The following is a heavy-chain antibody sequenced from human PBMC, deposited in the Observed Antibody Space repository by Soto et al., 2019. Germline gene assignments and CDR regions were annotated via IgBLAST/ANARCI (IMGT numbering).Heavy chain of an antibody. CDR1: VGSFSGYY. D-gene: IGHD1-7*01. CDR2: INHRGAT. Sequence: SETLSLTCAVYVGSFSGYYWSWIRQPPGKGLEWIGEINHRGATKYNPSLQSRVTISVDTSKNQFSLTLRSVTAADTAVYYCARAGNYAWFVPWGQGTLVTVSS. CDR3: ARAGNYAWFVP. V-gene: IGHV4-34*01. J-gene: IGHJ5*02.